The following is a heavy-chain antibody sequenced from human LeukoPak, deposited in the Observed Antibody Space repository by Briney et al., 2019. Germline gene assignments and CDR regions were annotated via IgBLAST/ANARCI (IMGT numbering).Heavy chain of an antibody. J-gene: IGHJ4*02. V-gene: IGHV3-30-3*01. D-gene: IGHD1-1*01. CDR2: MSYDGNNK. CDR3: ARDMGATGSNYYFDY. CDR1: GFTFSTYA. Sequence: GGSLRLSCAASGFTFSTYAMHWVRQPPGEGLEWVAVMSYDGNNKYYADSVKGRFTISRDNSKNTLYLQMNSLRAEDTAVYYCARDMGATGSNYYFDYCGQGTLVTVSS.